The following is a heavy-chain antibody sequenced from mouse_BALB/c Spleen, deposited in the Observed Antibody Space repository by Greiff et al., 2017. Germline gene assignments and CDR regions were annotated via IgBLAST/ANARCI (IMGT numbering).Heavy chain of an antibody. CDR2: ISSGGST. V-gene: IGHV5-6-5*01. J-gene: IGHJ4*01. CDR3: ERGGYGNYEAYAMDY. Sequence: EVKLVESGGGLVKPGGSLKLSCAASGFTFSSYAMSWVRQTPEKRLEWVASISSGGSTYYPDSVKGRFTISRDNARNILYLQMSSLRSEDTAMYYCERGGYGNYEAYAMDYWGQGTSVTVSS. CDR1: GFTFSSYA. D-gene: IGHD2-1*01.